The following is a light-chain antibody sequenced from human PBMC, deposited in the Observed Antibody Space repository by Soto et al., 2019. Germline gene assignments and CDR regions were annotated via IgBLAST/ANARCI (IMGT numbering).Light chain of an antibody. V-gene: IGKV1-5*01. J-gene: IGKJ1*01. CDR2: DAS. CDR3: QHYNTYSPWT. Sequence: DIQMTQSPSSLSASVGDRVTITCRASQSISSYLNWYQQKPGKAPKLLIYDASNLESGVPSRFSGSGSGTEFTLTISSLQPDDFATYYCQHYNTYSPWTFGQGTKVELK. CDR1: QSISSY.